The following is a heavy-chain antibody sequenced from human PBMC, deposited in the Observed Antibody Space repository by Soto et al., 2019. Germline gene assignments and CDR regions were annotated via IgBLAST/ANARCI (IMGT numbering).Heavy chain of an antibody. Sequence: QLQLQLSGPGLVKPSETLSLTCNVSGASISSYNYWGWFRQPPGKGLEWIGSIIYSGNRMYNPSLQSRFTLFVDTSKNQFSLKLSSVTAADTAVYYCVRHAQWIIRAYWGQGSLVTVSS. CDR2: IIYSGNR. V-gene: IGHV4-39*01. D-gene: IGHD5-12*01. J-gene: IGHJ4*02. CDR1: GASISSYNY. CDR3: VRHAQWIIRAY.